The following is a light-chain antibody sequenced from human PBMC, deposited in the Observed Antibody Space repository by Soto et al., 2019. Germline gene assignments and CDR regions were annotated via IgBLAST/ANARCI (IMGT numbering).Light chain of an antibody. J-gene: IGKJ1*01. CDR3: QQYNTWHRT. Sequence: EIVMTQSPGTLSVSPGSRATLSCRASQSITTHVAWYQQRPGQAPRLLIYHSSTRATGVPTRFSGSGSGTDFTLTINSLQSEDIAVYYCQQYNTWHRTFGQGTKVDI. CDR2: HSS. CDR1: QSITTH. V-gene: IGKV3-15*01.